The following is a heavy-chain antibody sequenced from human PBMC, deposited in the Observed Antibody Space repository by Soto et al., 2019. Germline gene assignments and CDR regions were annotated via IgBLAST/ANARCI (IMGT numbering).Heavy chain of an antibody. D-gene: IGHD4-4*01. V-gene: IGHV2-5*01. CDR2: IYWSGNK. J-gene: IGHJ1*01. CDR1: GFSLSTGGVA. CDR3: AHMPATMTTGDFQH. Sequence: QITLKESGPTLVKTTETLTLTCTVSGFSLSTGGVAVGWFRQPPGQALEWLALIYWSGNKRYRPTLQKTITITKDTYKNHVVLTMPNVDRVDTATFYCAHMPATMTTGDFQHWGQGTLVTVSS.